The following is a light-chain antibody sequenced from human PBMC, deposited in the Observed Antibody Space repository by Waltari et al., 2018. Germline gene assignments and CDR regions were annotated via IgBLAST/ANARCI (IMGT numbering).Light chain of an antibody. J-gene: IGLJ2*01. CDR2: DAS. CDR3: QVWDSSSDHRGVV. CDR1: NIGRKS. Sequence: SYVLTQPPSVSVAPGKTARITCGGNNIGRKSVHWYQPKPGQAPVLVVYDASDRPSGIPERFSGSNSVNTATLTISRVEAGDEADYYCQVWDSSSDHRGVVFGGGTKLTVL. V-gene: IGLV3-21*03.